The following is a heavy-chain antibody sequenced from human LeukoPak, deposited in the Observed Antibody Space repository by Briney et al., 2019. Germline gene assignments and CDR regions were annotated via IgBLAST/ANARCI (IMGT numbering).Heavy chain of an antibody. CDR1: GFTFSGYA. D-gene: IGHD3-9*01. CDR2: ISGSGGST. V-gene: IGHV3-23*01. J-gene: IGHJ4*02. Sequence: PGGSLRLSCAASGFTFSGYAMSWVRQAPGKGLEWVSAISGSGGSTYYADSVKGRFTISRDNSKNTLYLQMNSLRAEDTAVYYCAKDTYDILTGDLDYWGQGTLVTVSS. CDR3: AKDTYDILTGDLDY.